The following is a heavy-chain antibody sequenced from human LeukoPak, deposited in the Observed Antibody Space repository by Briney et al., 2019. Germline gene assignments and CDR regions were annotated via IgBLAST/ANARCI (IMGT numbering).Heavy chain of an antibody. Sequence: ASVKVSCKASGGTFSSYAISWVRQAPGQGLEWMGGIIPIFGTANYAQKFQGRVTITTDESTSTAYMELSSLRSEDTAVYYCAQYYYDSSGYYPGYFQHWGQGTLVTVSS. CDR3: AQYYYDSSGYYPGYFQH. V-gene: IGHV1-69*05. J-gene: IGHJ1*01. D-gene: IGHD3-22*01. CDR2: IIPIFGTA. CDR1: GGTFSSYA.